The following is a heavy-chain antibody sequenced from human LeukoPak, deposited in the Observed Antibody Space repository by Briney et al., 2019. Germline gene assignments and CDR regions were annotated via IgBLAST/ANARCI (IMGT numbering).Heavy chain of an antibody. CDR1: GGSINNYY. CDR3: ARESPNGDWNN. V-gene: IGHV4-4*07. D-gene: IGHD1/OR15-1a*01. J-gene: IGHJ4*02. Sequence: SETLSLTRTVSGGSINNYYWSWIRQPAGKGLEWIGRIYSSGSTNYNSSLKSRVTMSVDTSKNQFSLKLRSVTAADTAVYYCARESPNGDWNNWGQGTLVTVSS. CDR2: IYSSGST.